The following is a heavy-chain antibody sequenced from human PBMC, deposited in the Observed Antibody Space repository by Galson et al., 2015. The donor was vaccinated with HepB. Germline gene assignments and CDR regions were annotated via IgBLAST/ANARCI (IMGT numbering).Heavy chain of an antibody. CDR3: AREGLRYCSGGSCYPTW. CDR1: GFTFSSYG. Sequence: SLRLSCAASGFTFSSYGMHWVRQAPGKGLEWVAVISYDGSNKYYADSVKGRFTISRDNSKNTLYLQMNSLRAEDTAVYYCAREGLRYCSGGSCYPTWWGQGTLVTVSS. J-gene: IGHJ4*02. CDR2: ISYDGSNK. V-gene: IGHV3-30*03. D-gene: IGHD2-15*01.